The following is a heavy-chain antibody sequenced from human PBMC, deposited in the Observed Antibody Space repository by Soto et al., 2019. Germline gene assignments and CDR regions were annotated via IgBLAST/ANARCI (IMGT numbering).Heavy chain of an antibody. D-gene: IGHD5-18*01. J-gene: IGHJ1*01. V-gene: IGHV4-39*07. CDR3: ARDREYSYGYINNQH. CDR1: GGSISSSSYY. CDR2: IYYSGST. Sequence: SETLSLTCTVSGGSISSSSYYWGWIRQPPGKGLEWIGSIYYSGSTYYNPSLKSRVTISVDTSKNQFSLKLSSVTAADTAVYYCARDREYSYGYINNQHWGQGTLVTVSS.